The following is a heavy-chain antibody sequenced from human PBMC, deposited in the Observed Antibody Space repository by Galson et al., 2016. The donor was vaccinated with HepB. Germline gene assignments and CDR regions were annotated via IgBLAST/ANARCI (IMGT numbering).Heavy chain of an antibody. D-gene: IGHD6-6*01. V-gene: IGHV3-66*01. CDR3: ARAPGYSSSSPYGFNYGLDV. CDR2: IFGSDTT. Sequence: SLRLSCAASGFTFSSFAMAWVRQAPGKGLEWVAMIFGSDTTYYADSVKGRFIFSRDSPKNTLSLQMNNLRVEDTGIYYCARAPGYSSSSPYGFNYGLDVWGRGTTVTVSS. J-gene: IGHJ6*02. CDR1: GFTFSSFA.